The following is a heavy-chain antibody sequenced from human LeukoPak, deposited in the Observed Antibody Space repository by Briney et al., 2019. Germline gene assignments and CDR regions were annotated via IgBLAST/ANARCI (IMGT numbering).Heavy chain of an antibody. CDR2: MNPNSGNT. Sequence: ASVTVSCKASGYTFTSYDINWVRQAPGQGLEWMGWMNPNSGNTDYAQKFQGRVTMTRNTSISTAYMELSSLRSEDTAVYYCARAPSYLVGAKVKDAFDIWGQGTMVTVSS. CDR3: ARAPSYLVGAKVKDAFDI. D-gene: IGHD1-26*01. V-gene: IGHV1-8*01. CDR1: GYTFTSYD. J-gene: IGHJ3*02.